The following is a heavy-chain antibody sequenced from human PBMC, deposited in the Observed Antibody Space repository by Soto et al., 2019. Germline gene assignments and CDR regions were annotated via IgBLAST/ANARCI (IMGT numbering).Heavy chain of an antibody. V-gene: IGHV1-24*01. CDR1: GYTLTELS. J-gene: IGHJ4*02. D-gene: IGHD3-22*01. Sequence: ASVKVSCKVSGYTLTELSMHWVRQAPGKGLEWMGGFDPEDGETIYAQKFQGRVTMTEDTSTDTAYMELSSLRSEDTAVYYCATDPSYRVDYYDSSGYYYSGLWGQGTLVTVS. CDR3: ATDPSYRVDYYDSSGYYYSGL. CDR2: FDPEDGET.